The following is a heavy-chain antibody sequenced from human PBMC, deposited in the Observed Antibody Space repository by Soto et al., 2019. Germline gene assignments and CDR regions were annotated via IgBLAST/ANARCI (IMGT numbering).Heavy chain of an antibody. CDR2: INAVNGNT. Sequence: ASVKVSCKASGYTFTSYAMHWVRQAPGQRLEWMGWINAVNGNTKYSQKFQGRVNITRDTSASTAYMELSSLRSEDTAVYYCARRIAAAGNNWFGPWGQGTLVTVSS. V-gene: IGHV1-3*01. CDR3: ARRIAAAGNNWFGP. CDR1: GYTFTSYA. D-gene: IGHD6-13*01. J-gene: IGHJ5*02.